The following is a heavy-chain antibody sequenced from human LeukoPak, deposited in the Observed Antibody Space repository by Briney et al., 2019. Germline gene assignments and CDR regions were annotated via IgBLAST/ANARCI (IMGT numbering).Heavy chain of an antibody. Sequence: PSETLSLTCTVSGGSISSSSYYWGWIRQPPGKGLEWIGSIYYSGSTYYNPSLKSRVTISVDTSKNQFSLKLSSVTAADTAVYYCARQRVMITFGGVIARVNFDYWGQGTLVTVSS. V-gene: IGHV4-39*01. D-gene: IGHD3-16*02. J-gene: IGHJ4*02. CDR1: GGSISSSSYY. CDR3: ARQRVMITFGGVIARVNFDY. CDR2: IYYSGST.